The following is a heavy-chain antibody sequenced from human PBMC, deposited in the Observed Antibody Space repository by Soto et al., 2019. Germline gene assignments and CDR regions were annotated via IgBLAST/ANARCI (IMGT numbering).Heavy chain of an antibody. CDR2: IYYSGTT. V-gene: IGHV4-28*01. D-gene: IGHD1-26*01. CDR3: ARREIQGPIDY. CDR1: GYSISSSNW. J-gene: IGHJ4*02. Sequence: SETLSLTCAVSGYSISSSNWWGWIRQPPGKGLEWIGYIYYSGTTYYNPSLKSRVTMSVDTSKNQFSLKLTSVTAVDTALYYCARREIQGPIDYWGQGTLVPVSS.